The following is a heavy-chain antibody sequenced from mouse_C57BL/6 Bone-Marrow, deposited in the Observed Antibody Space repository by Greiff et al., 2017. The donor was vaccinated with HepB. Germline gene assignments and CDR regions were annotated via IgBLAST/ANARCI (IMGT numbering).Heavy chain of an antibody. CDR2: IDPSDSYT. CDR3: ARRGLHLVLPYYFDY. V-gene: IGHV1-69*01. CDR1: GYTFTSYW. D-gene: IGHD1-1*01. Sequence: QVQLQQPGAELVMPGASVKLSCKASGYTFTSYWMHWVKQRPGQGLEWIGEIDPSDSYTNYNQKFKGKSTLTVDKSSSTAYMQLSSLTSEDSAVYYWARRGLHLVLPYYFDYWGQGTTLTVSS. J-gene: IGHJ2*01.